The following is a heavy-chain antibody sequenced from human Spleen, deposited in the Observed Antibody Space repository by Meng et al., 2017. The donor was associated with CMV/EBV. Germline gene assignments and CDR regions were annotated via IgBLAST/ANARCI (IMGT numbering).Heavy chain of an antibody. CDR1: FSACA. J-gene: IGHJ4*02. D-gene: IGHD6-13*01. CDR2: VVPLFGTA. CDR3: ARDVPRAGGAGSQFDF. V-gene: IGHV1-69*01. Sequence: FSACAVSWLRQAPGQGLEWMGGVVPLFGTANYAQKFQGRVTITADASTTTAYMELRSLKSEDTAIYFCARDVPRAGGAGSQFDFWGQGTLVTVSS.